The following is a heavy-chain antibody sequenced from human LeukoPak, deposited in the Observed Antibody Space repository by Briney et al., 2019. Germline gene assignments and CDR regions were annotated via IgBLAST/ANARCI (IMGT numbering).Heavy chain of an antibody. J-gene: IGHJ3*02. CDR3: ARDSGTDDAFDI. CDR1: GFTFSSYW. D-gene: IGHD1-1*01. CDR2: INRDGSST. Sequence: GGSLRLSCAASGFTFSSYWMHWVRQAPGKGLVWVSRINRDGSSTSYADSVKGRFTISRDNAKNTQDLQMNSLRAEDTAVYYCARDSGTDDAFDIWGQGTMVTVSS. V-gene: IGHV3-74*01.